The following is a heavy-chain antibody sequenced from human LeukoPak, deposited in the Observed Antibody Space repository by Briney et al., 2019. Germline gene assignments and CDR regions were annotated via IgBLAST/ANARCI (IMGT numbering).Heavy chain of an antibody. V-gene: IGHV5-51*01. Sequence: GESLKISCKGSGYSFTSYWIGWVRPMPGKGLEWMGIIYPGDSDTRYSPSFQGQVTISADKSISTAYLQWSGLKASDTAMYYCARWESSSWYSYFDYWGQGTLVTVSS. D-gene: IGHD6-13*01. CDR2: IYPGDSDT. CDR1: GYSFTSYW. J-gene: IGHJ4*02. CDR3: ARWESSSWYSYFDY.